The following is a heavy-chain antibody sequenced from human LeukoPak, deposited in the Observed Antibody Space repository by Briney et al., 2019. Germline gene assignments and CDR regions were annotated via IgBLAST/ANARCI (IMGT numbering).Heavy chain of an antibody. CDR1: GGSTSSYY. Sequence: SETLSLTCTVSGGSTSSYYWSWIRQPAGKGLEWIGRIYSTGSTNYNPSLKSRVTMSVDTSKNQFSLRLRSVTAADTAVYYCARQIASAGTAGFDFWGQEALVTVSS. CDR3: ARQIASAGTAGFDF. J-gene: IGHJ4*02. D-gene: IGHD6-13*01. V-gene: IGHV4-4*07. CDR2: IYSTGST.